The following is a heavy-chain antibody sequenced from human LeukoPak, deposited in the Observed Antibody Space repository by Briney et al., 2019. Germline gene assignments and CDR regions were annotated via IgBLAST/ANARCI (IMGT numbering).Heavy chain of an antibody. CDR3: ARGALWFGELGYYYYYMDV. CDR2: INSDGSST. J-gene: IGHJ6*03. CDR1: GFTFSSYW. V-gene: IGHV3-74*01. D-gene: IGHD3-10*01. Sequence: GGSLRLSCAASGFTFSSYWMHWVRQAPGKGLVWVSRINSDGSSTSYADSVKGRFTISRDNAKNSLYLQMNSLRAEDTAVYYCARGALWFGELGYYYYYMDVWGKGTTVTVSS.